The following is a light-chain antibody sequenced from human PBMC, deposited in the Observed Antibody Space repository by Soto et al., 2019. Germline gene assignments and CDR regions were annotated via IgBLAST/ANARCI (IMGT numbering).Light chain of an antibody. J-gene: IGLJ1*01. V-gene: IGLV2-11*01. CDR3: CSYTDSYSYV. CDR2: DVT. CDR1: SSDVGGYTY. Sequence: QSALTQPHSVSGSPGQSVTISCTGTSSDVGGYTYVSWYQQHPGKAPELIIYDVTERPSGVPDRFSGSKSGNTASLTISGLQAEDEADYYCCSYTDSYSYVFGIGTKVTVL.